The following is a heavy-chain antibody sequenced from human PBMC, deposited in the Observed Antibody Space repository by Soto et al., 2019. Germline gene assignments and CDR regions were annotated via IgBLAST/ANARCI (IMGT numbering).Heavy chain of an antibody. CDR2: ISSSSSTI. J-gene: IGHJ6*03. CDR3: ASPTVTTNYYYYYMDV. CDR1: GFTFSSYS. V-gene: IGHV3-48*01. Sequence: EVQLVESGGGLVQPGGSLRLSCAASGFTFSSYSMNWVRQAPGKGLEWVSYISSSSSTIYYADSVKGRFTISRDNAKNSLYLQKNSLRAEDTAVYYCASPTVTTNYYYYYMDVWGEGTTVTVSS. D-gene: IGHD4-17*01.